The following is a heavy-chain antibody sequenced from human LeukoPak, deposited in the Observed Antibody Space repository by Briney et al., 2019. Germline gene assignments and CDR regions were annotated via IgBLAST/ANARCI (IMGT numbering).Heavy chain of an antibody. V-gene: IGHV4-34*01. D-gene: IGHD3-22*01. CDR2: INHSGST. CDR3: AREYNITMVVDY. CDR1: GGSFSGYY. J-gene: IGHJ4*02. Sequence: SETLSLTCAVYGGSFSGYYWSWIRQPPGKGLEWIGEINHSGSTNYNPSLKSRVTISVDTSKNQFSLKLSSVTAADTAVYYCAREYNITMVVDYWGQGTLVTVSS.